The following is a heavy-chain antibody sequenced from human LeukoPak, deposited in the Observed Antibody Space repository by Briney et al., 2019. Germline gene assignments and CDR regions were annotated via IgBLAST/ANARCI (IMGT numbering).Heavy chain of an antibody. CDR1: GGSISSSSYY. J-gene: IGHJ6*03. CDR2: IYYSGST. Sequence: SETLSLTCTVSGGSISSSSYYWGWIRQPPGKGLEWIGSIYYSGSTYYNPSLKSRVTISVDTSKNQFSLKLSSVTAADTAVYYCAGGYKYAYYYYYYMDVWGKGTTVTVSS. D-gene: IGHD5-24*01. V-gene: IGHV4-39*07. CDR3: AGGYKYAYYYYYYMDV.